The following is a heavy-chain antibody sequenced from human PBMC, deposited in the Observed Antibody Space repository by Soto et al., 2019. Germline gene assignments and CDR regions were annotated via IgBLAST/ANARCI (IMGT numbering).Heavy chain of an antibody. Sequence: QLQLQESGPGLVKPSETLSLTCSVSGGSISSTGHYWGWIRQPPGKGLEWIGNIYYAGSPYYNPSPRSRVTISVDTFKIHFSLALTSVTAADTAVYYCARLMGVVTVDYWGQGALVTVSS. V-gene: IGHV4-39*02. D-gene: IGHD2-21*02. CDR1: GGSISSTGHY. CDR3: ARLMGVVTVDY. CDR2: IYYAGSP. J-gene: IGHJ4*02.